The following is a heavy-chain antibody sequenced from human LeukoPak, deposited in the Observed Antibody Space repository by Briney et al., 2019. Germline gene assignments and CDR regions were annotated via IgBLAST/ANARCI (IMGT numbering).Heavy chain of an antibody. Sequence: SETLSLTCTVSGGSISSYYWSWIRQPPGKGLEWIGYIYYSGSTNYNPSLKSRVTISVDTSKNQFSLKLSSVTAADTAVYYCARVTAARRPLWFDPWGQGTLVTVSS. CDR3: ARVTAARRPLWFDP. V-gene: IGHV4-59*01. J-gene: IGHJ5*02. D-gene: IGHD6-6*01. CDR1: GGSISSYY. CDR2: IYYSGST.